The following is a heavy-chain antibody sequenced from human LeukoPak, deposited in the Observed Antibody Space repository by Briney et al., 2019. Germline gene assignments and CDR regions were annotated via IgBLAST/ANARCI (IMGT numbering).Heavy chain of an antibody. CDR3: ARDGRSAEYFQH. J-gene: IGHJ1*01. D-gene: IGHD1-26*01. CDR1: GGTFSSYA. Sequence: SVKVSCKASGGTFSSYAISWVRQAPGQGLEWMGGIIPIFGTANYTQKFQGRVTITTDESTSTAYMELSSLRSEDTAVYYCARDGRSAEYFQHWGQGTLVTVSS. CDR2: IIPIFGTA. V-gene: IGHV1-69*05.